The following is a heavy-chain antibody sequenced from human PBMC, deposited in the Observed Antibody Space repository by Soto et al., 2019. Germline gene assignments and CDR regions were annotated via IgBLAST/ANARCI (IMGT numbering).Heavy chain of an antibody. CDR2: IKSKTDGGTT. V-gene: IGHV3-15*01. CDR3: TTVLEYYYYYMDV. Sequence: GLSMRLCCAASGLTFSNAWVSWVRKTQGKGLEWVGRIKSKTDGGTTDYAAPVKGRFTISRDDSKNTLYLQMNSLKTEDTAVYYCTTVLEYYYYYMDVWGKGTTVTGSS. CDR1: GLTFSNAW. J-gene: IGHJ6*03.